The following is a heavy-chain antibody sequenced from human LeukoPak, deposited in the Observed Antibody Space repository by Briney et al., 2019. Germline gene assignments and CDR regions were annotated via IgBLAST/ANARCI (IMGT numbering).Heavy chain of an antibody. J-gene: IGHJ3*02. V-gene: IGHV1-46*01. CDR1: GYTFTSYY. CDR2: INPSGGST. Sequence: ASVKVSCKASGYTFTSYYMHWVRQAPGQGLEWMGIINPSGGSTSYAQKFQGRVTMTRDTSTSTVYMELSSLRSEDTAVYYCARDLGYYYDSSGYYSTQPDAFDIWGQGTMVTVSS. D-gene: IGHD3-22*01. CDR3: ARDLGYYYDSSGYYSTQPDAFDI.